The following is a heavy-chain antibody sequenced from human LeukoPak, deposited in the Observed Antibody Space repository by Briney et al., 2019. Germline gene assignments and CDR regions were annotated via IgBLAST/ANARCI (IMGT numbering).Heavy chain of an antibody. CDR2: MCSGGST. J-gene: IGHJ6*02. D-gene: IGHD6-13*01. CDR3: ARYSSSWYSFSPYAMDV. CDR1: GFTVSSNY. V-gene: IGHV3-53*01. Sequence: PGGSLRLSCAASGFTVSSNYMSWVRQAPGKGLEWVSVMCSGGSTYYADSVKGRFTISRDNSKNTLYLQMNSLRAEDTAVYYCARYSSSWYSFSPYAMDVWGQGTTVTVSS.